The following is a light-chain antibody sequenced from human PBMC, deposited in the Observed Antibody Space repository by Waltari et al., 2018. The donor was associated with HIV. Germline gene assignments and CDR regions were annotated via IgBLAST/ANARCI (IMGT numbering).Light chain of an antibody. CDR3: SSYGGSSIWL. CDR1: GGNIASYY. Sequence: LTQPHSVSESPGKTVTISCTRSGGNIASYYVQWYQQHPGKAPKLMIYEVSNRPSGVSNRFSGSKSASTASLTISGLQADDEADYFCSSYGGSSIWLFGGGTKLTVL. V-gene: IGLV2-23*02. CDR2: EVS. J-gene: IGLJ2*01.